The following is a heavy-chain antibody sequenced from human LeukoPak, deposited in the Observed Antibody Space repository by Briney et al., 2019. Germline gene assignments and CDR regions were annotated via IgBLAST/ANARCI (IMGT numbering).Heavy chain of an antibody. J-gene: IGHJ4*02. Sequence: GRSLRLSCAASGFTFSSYGMHWFRQAPGKGLEWVSAISGSGDYTYYADSVRGRSTVSRDNSKNTLYLQMNSLRAEDTALYYCAKSGVDTAMVQFDYWGQGNLVTVSS. CDR1: GFTFSSYG. D-gene: IGHD5-18*01. CDR2: ISGSGDYT. CDR3: AKSGVDTAMVQFDY. V-gene: IGHV3-23*01.